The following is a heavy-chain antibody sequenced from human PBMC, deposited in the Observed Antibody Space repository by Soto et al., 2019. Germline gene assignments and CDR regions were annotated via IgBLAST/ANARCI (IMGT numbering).Heavy chain of an antibody. CDR1: GFSLSTSGVG. CDR3: AHRRYGSGSYLYGMDV. CDR2: IYWDDDK. V-gene: IGHV2-5*02. D-gene: IGHD3-10*01. J-gene: IGHJ6*02. Sequence: QITLKESGPTLVKPTQTLTLTCTFSGFSLSTSGVGVGWIRQPPGKALEWLALIYWDDDKRYSPSLKSRLTSTKDTSKNQVVLTMTNMDPVDTATYYGAHRRYGSGSYLYGMDVWGQGTTVTVSS.